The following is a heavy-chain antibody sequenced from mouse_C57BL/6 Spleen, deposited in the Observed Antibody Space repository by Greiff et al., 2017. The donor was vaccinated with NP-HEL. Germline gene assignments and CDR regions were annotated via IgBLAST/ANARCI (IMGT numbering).Heavy chain of an antibody. V-gene: IGHV1-82*01. D-gene: IGHD1-1*01. J-gene: IGHJ1*03. CDR2: IYPGDGDT. CDR3: ARRPISYYGSSYGYFDV. Sequence: QVQLKQSGPELVKPGASVKISCKASGYAFSSSWMNWVKQRPGKGLEWIGRIYPGDGDTNYNGKFKGKATLTADKSSSTAYMQLSSLTSEDSAVYFCARRPISYYGSSYGYFDVWGTGTTVTVSS. CDR1: GYAFSSSW.